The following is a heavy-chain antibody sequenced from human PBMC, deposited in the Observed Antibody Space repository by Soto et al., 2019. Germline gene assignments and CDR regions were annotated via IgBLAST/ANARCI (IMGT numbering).Heavy chain of an antibody. Sequence: SETLSLTCTVSGGSISSYYWSWIRQPPGKGLEWIGYIYYSGSTNYNPSLKSRVTISVDTSKNQFSLKLSSVTAADTAVYYCARTPVGWDGVPPDAFDIGGQGTMVTVSS. V-gene: IGHV4-59*01. D-gene: IGHD2-8*01. CDR1: GGSISSYY. CDR3: ARTPVGWDGVPPDAFDI. J-gene: IGHJ3*02. CDR2: IYYSGST.